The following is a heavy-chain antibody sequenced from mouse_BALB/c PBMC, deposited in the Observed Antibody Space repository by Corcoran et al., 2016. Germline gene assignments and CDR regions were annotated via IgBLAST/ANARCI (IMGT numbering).Heavy chain of an antibody. V-gene: IGHV9-4*02. CDR1: GYTFTTAG. D-gene: IGHD2-14*01. CDR3: ARYDYAMDY. J-gene: IGHJ4*01. CDR2: INTHSGVP. Sequence: QIQLVQYGPELKKPGETVRISCTASGYTFTTAGMQWVQKMPGKGLKWIGWINTHSGVPKYAEYFKGRFAFSVETSASTAYLQISNLKNEDTATYFCARYDYAMDYWGQGTSVTVSS.